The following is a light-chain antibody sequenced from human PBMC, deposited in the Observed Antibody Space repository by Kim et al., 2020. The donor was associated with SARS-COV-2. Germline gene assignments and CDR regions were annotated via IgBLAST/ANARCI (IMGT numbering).Light chain of an antibody. CDR2: DAS. J-gene: IGKJ2*01. CDR1: QSISGW. V-gene: IGKV1-5*01. CDR3: QQYKTYPLT. Sequence: DIQMTQSLSTLSASVRDRVTITCRASQSISGWLAWYQQKPDKAPKLLIYDASSLESGVPSRFSGSGSGTDFTLTITSLQPDDFATYYCQQYKTYPLTFGQGTKLEI.